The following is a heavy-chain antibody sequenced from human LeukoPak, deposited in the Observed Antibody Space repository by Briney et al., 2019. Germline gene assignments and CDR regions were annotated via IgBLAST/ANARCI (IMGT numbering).Heavy chain of an antibody. J-gene: IGHJ4*02. CDR3: AKTAGEGTTVYFPPTWD. Sequence: GGSLRLSCAASGFTFSSYAMSWVRQAPGKGLEWVSAISGSGGSTYYADSVKGRFTISRDNSKNTLYLQMNSLRAEDTAVYYCAKTAGEGTTVYFPPTWDWGQGTLVTVSS. CDR2: ISGSGGST. D-gene: IGHD4-11*01. CDR1: GFTFSSYA. V-gene: IGHV3-23*01.